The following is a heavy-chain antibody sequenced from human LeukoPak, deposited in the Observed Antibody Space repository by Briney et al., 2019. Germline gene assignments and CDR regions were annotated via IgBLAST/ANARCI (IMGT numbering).Heavy chain of an antibody. Sequence: SETLSLTCTVSGGSISSYYWSWIRQPPGKGLEWIGYIYYSGSTNYNPSLKSRVTISVDTSKNQFSLKLSSVTAADTAVYYCAREVEYCSSTSCRNHHRYFQHWGQGTLVTVSS. CDR3: AREVEYCSSTSCRNHHRYFQH. J-gene: IGHJ1*01. CDR1: GGSISSYY. V-gene: IGHV4-59*01. CDR2: IYYSGST. D-gene: IGHD2-2*01.